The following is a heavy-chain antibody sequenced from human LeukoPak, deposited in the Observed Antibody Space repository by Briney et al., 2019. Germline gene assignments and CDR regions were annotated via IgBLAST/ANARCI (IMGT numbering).Heavy chain of an antibody. CDR2: IYHSGST. Sequence: SETLSLTCAVSGGSISSSNWWSWVGQPPGKGLEWIGEIYHSGSTNYNRSLKSRVTISVDKSKNQFSLKLSSVTAADTAVYYCARVLIRYFDWHKRRYYFDYWGQGTLVTVSS. D-gene: IGHD3-9*01. CDR3: ARVLIRYFDWHKRRYYFDY. CDR1: GGSISSSNW. V-gene: IGHV4-4*02. J-gene: IGHJ4*02.